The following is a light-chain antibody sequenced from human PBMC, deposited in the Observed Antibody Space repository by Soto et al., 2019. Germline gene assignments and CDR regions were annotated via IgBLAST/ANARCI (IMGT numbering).Light chain of an antibody. CDR1: QSISSY. CDR3: QQLSTYPST. CDR2: AAS. J-gene: IGKJ4*01. Sequence: DIQMTQSPSSLSASVGDRVTITCRASQSISSYLNWYQQKPGEAPKFLIFAASTLQSGVPSRFSGSGSGTDFTLTISSLQAEDFATYYCQQLSTYPSTFGGGTKVDIK. V-gene: IGKV1-39*01.